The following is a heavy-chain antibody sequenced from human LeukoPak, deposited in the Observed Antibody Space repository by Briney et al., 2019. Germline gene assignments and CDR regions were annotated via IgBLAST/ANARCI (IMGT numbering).Heavy chain of an antibody. Sequence: PGGSLRLSCAGSGFTFTTSDMSWVRQAPGKWLEWVSSISTSSSYIYYAESVKGRFIISRDNTKNSLFLQMNSLRVDDTAVYYCARVRGAMFRSGWSDYWGQGTLVTVSS. CDR1: GFTFTTSD. CDR2: ISTSSSYI. CDR3: ARVRGAMFRSGWSDY. D-gene: IGHD6-13*01. J-gene: IGHJ4*02. V-gene: IGHV3-21*01.